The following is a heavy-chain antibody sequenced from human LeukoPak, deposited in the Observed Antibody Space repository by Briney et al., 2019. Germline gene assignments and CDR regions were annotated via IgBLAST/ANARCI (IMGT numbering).Heavy chain of an antibody. V-gene: IGHV4-59*01. D-gene: IGHD6-19*01. Sequence: SETLSLTCTVSGGSISSYYWSWIRQPPGKGLEWIGYIYYSGSINYNPSLKSRITISVDTSKNQFSLKLSSVTAADTAVYYCARAEYSSEPWFDPWGQGTLVTVSS. CDR3: ARAEYSSEPWFDP. J-gene: IGHJ5*02. CDR2: IYYSGSI. CDR1: GGSISSYY.